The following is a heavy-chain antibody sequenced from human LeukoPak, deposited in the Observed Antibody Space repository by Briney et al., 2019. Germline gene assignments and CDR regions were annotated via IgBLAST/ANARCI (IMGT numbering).Heavy chain of an antibody. D-gene: IGHD7-27*01. J-gene: IGHJ4*02. CDR3: ARDNNWGSTHY. CDR1: GFTFSNAW. Sequence: PGGSLRLSCAASGFTFSNAWMTWVRQAPGKGLEWVAYMKQDGSEIYYVDSVKGRFTVSRDNTKNTLYLQMNSLRAEDTAVYYCARDNNWGSTHYWGQGTLVTVSS. CDR2: MKQDGSEI. V-gene: IGHV3-7*01.